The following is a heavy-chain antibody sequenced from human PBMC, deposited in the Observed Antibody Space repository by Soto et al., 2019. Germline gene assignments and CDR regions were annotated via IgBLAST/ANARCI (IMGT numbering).Heavy chain of an antibody. J-gene: IGHJ6*02. CDR2: INAGNGNT. V-gene: IGHV1-3*01. CDR3: TMGVLALMDV. D-gene: IGHD3-16*01. CDR1: GYSFTSYA. Sequence: QVQLVQSGAEVKKPGASVKVSCKASGYSFTSYAMHWVRQAPGQRLEWMGWINAGNGNTKYSHKFQGRVTMTRDTAAITAYMELSSLRSEDTVVYNCTMGVLALMDVWGQGTTVTVAS.